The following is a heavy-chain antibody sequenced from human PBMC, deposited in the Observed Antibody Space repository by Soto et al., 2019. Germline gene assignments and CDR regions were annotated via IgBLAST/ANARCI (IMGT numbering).Heavy chain of an antibody. J-gene: IGHJ4*02. D-gene: IGHD1-26*01. CDR3: ARLVGGTTIDY. CDR2: TNHSGST. V-gene: IGHV4-38-2*01. Sequence: SETLSLTCAASGYSISGGYYWGWIRQPPGKGLEWIGGTNHSGSTYYNPSLKSRVTISVDTSKNQFSLKLSSVTAADTAVYYCARLVGGTTIDYWGQGTLVTVSS. CDR1: GYSISGGYY.